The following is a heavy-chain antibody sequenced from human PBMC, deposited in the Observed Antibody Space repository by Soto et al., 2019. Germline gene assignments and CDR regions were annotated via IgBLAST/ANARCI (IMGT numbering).Heavy chain of an antibody. CDR1: GDSVSSNSAA. CDR2: TYYRSKWYN. V-gene: IGHV6-1*01. J-gene: IGHJ4*03. D-gene: IGHD6-13*01. CDR3: RRVRGRQQLPCYFGY. Sequence: SQTLSLTCAISGDSVSSNSAAWNWIRQSPSRGLEWLGRTYYRSKWYNDYAVSVKSRITINPDTSKNQFSLQLNSVTPEDTAVYYCRRVRGRQQLPCYFGYWGQVALVTDCS.